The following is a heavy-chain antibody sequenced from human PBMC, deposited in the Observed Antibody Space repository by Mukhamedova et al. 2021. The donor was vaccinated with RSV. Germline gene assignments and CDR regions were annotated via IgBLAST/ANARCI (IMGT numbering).Heavy chain of an antibody. V-gene: IGHV4-61*02. CDR2: IYTSGST. CDR3: TRDNYRPNYYYRGIDI. D-gene: IGHD4-11*01. Sequence: GKALEWIGRIYTSGSTDYNPSLRSRVTISLDTSKNQLSLNLSSVTAADTAVYFCTRDNYRPNYYYRGIDIWGQGTTVTVSS. J-gene: IGHJ6*02.